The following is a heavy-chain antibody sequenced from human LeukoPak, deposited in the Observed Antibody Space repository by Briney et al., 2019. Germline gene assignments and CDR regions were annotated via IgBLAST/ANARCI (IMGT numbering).Heavy chain of an antibody. J-gene: IGHJ4*02. CDR3: VKDNPLDY. V-gene: IGHV3-30*02. Sequence: GGSLRLSCAASGFTFSNYEMNWIRQAPGKGLDWVAFIRHDGNKKLYADSVKGRFTISRDNSKNTLYLYVNSLRPDDSAVYYCVKDNPLDYWGQGTLVIVSS. CDR2: IRHDGNKK. CDR1: GFTFSNYE.